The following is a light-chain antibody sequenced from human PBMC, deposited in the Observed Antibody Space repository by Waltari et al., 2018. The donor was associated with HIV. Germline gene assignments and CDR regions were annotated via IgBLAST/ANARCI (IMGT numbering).Light chain of an antibody. CDR3: QSTDGSGSVI. J-gene: IGLJ2*01. Sequence: SYELTQPPSVSVSPGQTARITCSADAFPKQHGYWYPQRPGQAPILVIYKDIERPSGIPERFSGSSSGTIVTLTISGVQAEDEADYYCQSTDGSGSVIFGGGTKLTVL. CDR2: KDI. V-gene: IGLV3-25*03. CDR1: AFPKQH.